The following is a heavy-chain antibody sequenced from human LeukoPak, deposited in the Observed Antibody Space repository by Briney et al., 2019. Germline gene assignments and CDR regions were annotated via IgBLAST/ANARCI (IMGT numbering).Heavy chain of an antibody. CDR3: ARVPGKYAFDI. CDR2: ISSSSSST. CDR1: GFTFSDYY. J-gene: IGHJ3*02. D-gene: IGHD3-10*01. V-gene: IGHV3-11*05. Sequence: GGSLRLSCAASGFTFSDYYMSWIRQAPGKGLEWVAYISSSSSSTNYADSVKGRFTISRDNAKNSLYLQMNSLRAEDTAVYYCARVPGKYAFDIWGQGTMVTVSS.